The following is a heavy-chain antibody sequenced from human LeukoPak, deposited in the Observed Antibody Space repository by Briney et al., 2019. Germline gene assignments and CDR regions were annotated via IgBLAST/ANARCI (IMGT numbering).Heavy chain of an antibody. CDR1: GGSISNSSYY. CDR2: IYYSGGT. V-gene: IGHV4-39*01. Sequence: PSETLSLTCTVSGGSISNSSYYWGWIRQPPGKGLEWIGSIYYSGGTYYNPSLKSRVTISVDTSKNQFSLKLSSVTAADTAVYYCARHKVRTNDFWSWGQGTLVTVSS. CDR3: ARHKVRTNDFWS. D-gene: IGHD3-3*01. J-gene: IGHJ5*02.